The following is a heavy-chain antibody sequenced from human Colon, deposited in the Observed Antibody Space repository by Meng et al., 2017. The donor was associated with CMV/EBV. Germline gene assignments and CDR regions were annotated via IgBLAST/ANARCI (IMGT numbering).Heavy chain of an antibody. CDR2: IWQDGSEK. CDR3: ARVPYHYDTENYYHYGLDV. CDR1: GFTLGSYW. D-gene: IGHD3-16*01. Sequence: ESLKISCAASGFTLGSYWMSWVRQAPGKGLEWVANIWQDGSEKYYVDSVKGRFNISRDNAKNTVYLQMNSLRPEDTAVYYCARVPYHYDTENYYHYGLDVWGQGTTVTVSS. J-gene: IGHJ6*02. V-gene: IGHV3-7*01.